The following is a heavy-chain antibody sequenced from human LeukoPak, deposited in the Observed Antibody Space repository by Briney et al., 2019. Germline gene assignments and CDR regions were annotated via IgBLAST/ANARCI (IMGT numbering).Heavy chain of an antibody. V-gene: IGHV3-13*01. CDR1: GLTLGGHD. J-gene: IGHJ4*02. CDR2: VSAGHHA. D-gene: IGHD5-18*01. Sequence: GGSLRLSCTASGLTLGGHDMHWVRQTTGDGLEWVAAVSAGHHAFYAGSVKGRFTVSREDAKNSLYLQMNSLRAGDTAVYYCVREARGYHYTYFDYWGQGSLVTVSS. CDR3: VREARGYHYTYFDY.